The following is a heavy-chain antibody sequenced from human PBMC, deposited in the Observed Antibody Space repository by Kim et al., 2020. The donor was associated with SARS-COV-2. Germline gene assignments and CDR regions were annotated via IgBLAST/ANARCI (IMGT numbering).Heavy chain of an antibody. V-gene: IGHV1-2*02. J-gene: IGHJ4*02. Sequence: QKFQGRVTMTRDTSISTAYMELSRLRSDDTAVYYCARVRLWYYDSSGSIDYWGQGTLVTVSS. CDR3: ARVRLWYYDSSGSIDY. D-gene: IGHD3-22*01.